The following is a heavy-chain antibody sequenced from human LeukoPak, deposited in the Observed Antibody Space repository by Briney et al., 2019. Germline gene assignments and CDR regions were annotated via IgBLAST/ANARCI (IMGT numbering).Heavy chain of an antibody. CDR2: ISSSSSYI. CDR1: GFTFSDYS. Sequence: GGSLRLSCAASGFTFSDYSMNWVRQAPGKGLEWVSSISSSSSYIYYADAVKGRFTISGDNAKNSLYLQMNSRRAEDTAVYYCARVYSTVFGVVRNWFDPWGQGTLVTVSS. J-gene: IGHJ5*02. V-gene: IGHV3-21*01. CDR3: ARVYSTVFGVVRNWFDP. D-gene: IGHD3-3*01.